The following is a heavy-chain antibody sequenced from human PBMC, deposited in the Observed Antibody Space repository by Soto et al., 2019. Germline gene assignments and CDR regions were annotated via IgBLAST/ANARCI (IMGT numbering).Heavy chain of an antibody. J-gene: IGHJ4*02. CDR1: EFTFTRYS. CDR3: ARESEDLTSNFDY. CDR2: ISSTTNYI. Sequence: GGSLRLSCSASEFTFTRYSMNWVRQAPGKGLEWVSSISSTTNYIYYGDSMKGRFTISRDNAKNSLYLEMNSLRAEDTAVYYCARESEDLTSNFDYWGQGTLVTVSS. V-gene: IGHV3-21*06.